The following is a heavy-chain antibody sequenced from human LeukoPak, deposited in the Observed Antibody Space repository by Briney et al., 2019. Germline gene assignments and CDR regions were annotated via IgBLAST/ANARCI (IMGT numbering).Heavy chain of an antibody. V-gene: IGHV4-59*08. D-gene: IGHD3/OR15-3a*01. CDR3: ARHEGDASLDHALDI. CDR2: IYYSGTT. CDR1: GGSISSYY. J-gene: IGHJ3*02. Sequence: SETLSLTCTVSGGSISSYYWSWIRQPPGKGLEWIGYIYYSGTTSYNPSLKSRVTILVDTSKNQFSLKLSSVTAADTAVYYYARHEGDASLDHALDIWGQGTMVTVSS.